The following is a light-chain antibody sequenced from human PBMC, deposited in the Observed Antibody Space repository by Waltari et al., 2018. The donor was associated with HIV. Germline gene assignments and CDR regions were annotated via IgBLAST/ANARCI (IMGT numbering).Light chain of an antibody. CDR1: RSDVGGYNY. J-gene: IGLJ3*02. CDR2: EVS. V-gene: IGLV2-8*01. Sequence: QSALTQPPSASGSPGQSVTISCPGTRSDVGGYNYVSWYQQYPGKAPKVMIFEVSNRPSGVPDRFSGSRSGNTASLTVSGLQAEDEADYYCSSYAGSNNWVFGGGTKLTVL. CDR3: SSYAGSNNWV.